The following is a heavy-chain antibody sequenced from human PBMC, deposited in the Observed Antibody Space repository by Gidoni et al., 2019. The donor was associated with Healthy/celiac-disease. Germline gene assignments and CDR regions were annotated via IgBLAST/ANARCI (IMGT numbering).Heavy chain of an antibody. V-gene: IGHV3-74*01. CDR2: INSDGSST. Sequence: EVQLVESGGGLVQPAGSLRLSCAASGFTFSSYWMHWVRQAPGKGLVWVSRINSDGSSTSYADSVKGRFTISRDNAKNTLYLQMNSLRAEDTAVYYCARDRGYCSGGSCYSTYYYYGMDVWGQGTTVTVSS. J-gene: IGHJ6*02. CDR1: GFTFSSYW. CDR3: ARDRGYCSGGSCYSTYYYYGMDV. D-gene: IGHD2-15*01.